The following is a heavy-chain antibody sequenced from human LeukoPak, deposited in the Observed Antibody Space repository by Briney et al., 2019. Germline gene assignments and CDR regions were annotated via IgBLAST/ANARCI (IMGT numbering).Heavy chain of an antibody. CDR1: GFTFTGYH. V-gene: IGHV1-2*02. CDR3: AVAPGDY. Sequence: ASVKVSCKASGFTFTGYHMHWVRQAPGQGLEWMGWINPNTGDTNYAQKFQGRVTMTRDTSITTVYMEISRLTSDDTALFYCAVAPGDYWGQGTLVTVSS. CDR2: INPNTGDT. J-gene: IGHJ4*02.